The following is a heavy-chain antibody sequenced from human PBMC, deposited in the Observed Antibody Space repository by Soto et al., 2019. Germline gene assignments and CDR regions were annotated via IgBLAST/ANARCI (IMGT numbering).Heavy chain of an antibody. Sequence: SETLSLTCTVSGGSTSSHYWSWIRQPPNKGLEWIGYIYNSGSTSYNPSLKSRVTISLDTSKNQFSLKMTSVTAADTAVYYCARLRHTYYLYAMDVWGQGTTVTV. J-gene: IGHJ6*02. CDR3: ARLRHTYYLYAMDV. CDR1: GGSTSSHY. V-gene: IGHV4-59*08. CDR2: IYNSGST.